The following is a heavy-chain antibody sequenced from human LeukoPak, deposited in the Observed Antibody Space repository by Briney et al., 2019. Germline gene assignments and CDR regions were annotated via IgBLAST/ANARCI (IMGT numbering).Heavy chain of an antibody. CDR2: IYHRGST. J-gene: IGHJ5*02. Sequence: PSETLSLTCTVSGGSISSSSYYWGWIRQPPGKGLEWIGYIYHRGSTYYNPSLKSRVTISVDRSKNQFSLKLSSVTAADTAVYYCARESSSFNWFDPWGQGTLVTVSS. CDR1: GGSISSSSYY. D-gene: IGHD6-13*01. CDR3: ARESSSFNWFDP. V-gene: IGHV4-39*07.